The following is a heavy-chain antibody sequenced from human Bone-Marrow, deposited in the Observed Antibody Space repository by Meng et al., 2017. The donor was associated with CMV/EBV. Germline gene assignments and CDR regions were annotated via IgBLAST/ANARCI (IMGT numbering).Heavy chain of an antibody. V-gene: IGHV4-39*07. CDR1: GGSISSSSYY. CDR3: ARFEYSSSPFDP. D-gene: IGHD6-6*01. J-gene: IGHJ5*02. CDR2: IYYSGST. Sequence: SETLSLTCTVSGGSISSSSYYWGWIRQPPGKGLEWIGSIYYSGSTYYNPSPKSRVTISVDTSKNQFSLKLSSVTAADTAVYYCARFEYSSSPFDPWGQGTLVTVSS.